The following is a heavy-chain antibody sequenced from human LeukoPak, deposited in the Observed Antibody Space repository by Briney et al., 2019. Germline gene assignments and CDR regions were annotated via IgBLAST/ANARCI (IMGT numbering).Heavy chain of an antibody. D-gene: IGHD6-19*01. J-gene: IGHJ4*02. CDR1: GASIIGPKW. Sequence: SETLSLTCTVSGASIIGPKWWNWVRLSPGKGMEWIGEIFHTGSTHYNPSLKSRVTISVDTSKNQFSLILTSVTDADTAVYYCATSSGWYRYDSWGQGTLVTVSS. CDR3: ATSSGWYRYDS. CDR2: IFHTGST. V-gene: IGHV4-4*02.